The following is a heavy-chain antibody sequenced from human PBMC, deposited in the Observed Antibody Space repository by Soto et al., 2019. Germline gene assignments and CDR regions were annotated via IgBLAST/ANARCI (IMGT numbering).Heavy chain of an antibody. CDR1: GFSFNIYY. D-gene: IGHD2-21*02. J-gene: IGHJ6*02. CDR2: INPSNGFT. Sequence: QVQLVQSGAELKKPGASVSLSCKASGFSFNIYYIHWVRQSPGEGLQWMGVINPSNGFTRYTQKFQGRVSMTADMSTTTVYLELSRLKSDDTAVYFCARDWPDTYCGGDCPLGYYYHGMDVWGQGTAVTVSS. CDR3: ARDWPDTYCGGDCPLGYYYHGMDV. V-gene: IGHV1-46*02.